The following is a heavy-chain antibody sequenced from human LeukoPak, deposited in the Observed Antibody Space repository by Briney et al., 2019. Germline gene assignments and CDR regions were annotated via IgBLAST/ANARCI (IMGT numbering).Heavy chain of an antibody. D-gene: IGHD2-2*01. J-gene: IGHJ1*01. V-gene: IGHV1-2*02. CDR3: ARRRDCSTTRCYVEYFQH. CDR2: INPNSGGT. Sequence: ASVKVSCKASGYTFTGYYMHWVRQAPGQGLEWMGWINPNSGGTNYAQKFQGRVTMTRDTSISTAYMELSRLTSDDTAVYYCARRRDCSTTRCYVEYFQHWGQGTLVTVSS. CDR1: GYTFTGYY.